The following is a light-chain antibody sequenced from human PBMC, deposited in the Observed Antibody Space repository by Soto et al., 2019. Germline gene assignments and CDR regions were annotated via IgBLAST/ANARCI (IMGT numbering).Light chain of an antibody. J-gene: IGKJ1*01. CDR1: QGISNY. V-gene: IGKV1-27*01. CDR3: QKYNSAPRT. CDR2: AAS. Sequence: DIQMTQSPSSLSASVGDRVTITCRASQGISNYLAWYKQKPGKVPKLLIYAASTLQSGVPSRFSGSGSGTDFTLTISSLHSEDVATYYWQKYNSAPRTFGQGTKVDIK.